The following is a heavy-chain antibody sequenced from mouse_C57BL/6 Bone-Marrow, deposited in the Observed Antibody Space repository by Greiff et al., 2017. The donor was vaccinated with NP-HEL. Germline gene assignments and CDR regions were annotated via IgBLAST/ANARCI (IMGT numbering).Heavy chain of an antibody. Sequence: VQLQQSGAELVRPGASVKLSCTASGFNIKDDYMHWVKQRPEQGLEWIGWIDPENGDTEYASKFQGKATITADTSSNTAYLQLSSLTSEVTAFYYCTTWDGYYDYAMDYWGQGTSVTVSS. CDR3: TTWDGYYDYAMDY. CDR1: GFNIKDDY. D-gene: IGHD2-3*01. V-gene: IGHV14-4*01. CDR2: IDPENGDT. J-gene: IGHJ4*01.